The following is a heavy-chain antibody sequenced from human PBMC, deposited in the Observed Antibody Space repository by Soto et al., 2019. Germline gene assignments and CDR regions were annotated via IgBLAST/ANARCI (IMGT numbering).Heavy chain of an antibody. V-gene: IGHV3-48*03. Sequence: EVQLVESGGGLVQPGASLRLSCAASGFTFSSYEMNWVRQAPGKGLEWVSYISSSGSTIYYADSVKGRFTISRDNAKNSLYLQMNSLRAEDTAVYYCARARVYRYDSSGYYHYWGQGTLVTVSS. CDR3: ARARVYRYDSSGYYHY. CDR1: GFTFSSYE. D-gene: IGHD3-22*01. CDR2: ISSSGSTI. J-gene: IGHJ4*02.